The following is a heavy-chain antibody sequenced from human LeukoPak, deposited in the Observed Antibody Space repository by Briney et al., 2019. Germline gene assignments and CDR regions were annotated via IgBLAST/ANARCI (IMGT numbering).Heavy chain of an antibody. CDR3: ERKNYYDSSVAFDI. CDR2: ISSSGSTI. D-gene: IGHD3-22*01. J-gene: IGHJ3*02. V-gene: IGHV3-11*04. CDR1: GFTFSDYY. Sequence: PGGSLRLSCAASGFTFSDYYMSWIRQAPGKGLEWVSYISSSGSTIYYADSVKGRFTISRDNAKNSLYLQMNSLRAEDTAVYYCERKNYYDSSVAFDIWGQGTMVTVSS.